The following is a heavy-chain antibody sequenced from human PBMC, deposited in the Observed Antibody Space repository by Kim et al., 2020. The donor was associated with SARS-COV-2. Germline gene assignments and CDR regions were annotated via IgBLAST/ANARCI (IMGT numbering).Heavy chain of an antibody. J-gene: IGHJ6*02. V-gene: IGHV3-11*01. CDR1: GFTFSDYY. CDR2: ISSSGSTI. Sequence: GGSLRLSCAASGFTFSDYYMSWIRQAPGKGLEWVSYISSSGSTIYYADSVKGRFTISRDNAKNSLYLQMNSLRAEDTAVYYCARGERDYYYGSGSSSGYYYYGMDVWGQGTTVTVSS. CDR3: ARGERDYYYGSGSSSGYYYYGMDV. D-gene: IGHD3-10*01.